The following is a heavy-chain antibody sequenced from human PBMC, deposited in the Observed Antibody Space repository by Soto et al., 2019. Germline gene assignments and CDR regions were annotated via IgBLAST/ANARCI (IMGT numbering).Heavy chain of an antibody. Sequence: QVQLVQSGAEVKKPGSSVKVSCKASGGTFSSYAISWVRQAPGQGLEWMGGIIPIVGSANYAQKFQGRVTITADESTSTDYMELSSLRSEDTAVYYCARSQGSSTSLEIYYYYYGMDVWGQGTTVTVSS. CDR3: ARSQGSSTSLEIYYYYYGMDV. J-gene: IGHJ6*02. CDR2: IIPIVGSA. V-gene: IGHV1-69*01. D-gene: IGHD2-2*01. CDR1: GGTFSSYA.